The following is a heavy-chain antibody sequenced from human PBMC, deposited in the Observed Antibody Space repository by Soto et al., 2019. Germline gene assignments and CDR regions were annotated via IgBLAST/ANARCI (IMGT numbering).Heavy chain of an antibody. CDR1: GFTFSSYA. Sequence: QVQLVESGGGVVQPGRSLRLSCAASGFTFSSYAMHWVRQAPGKGLEWVAVISYDGSNKYYADSVKGRFTISRDNSKNTLYLQMNSLRAEDTAVYYCARDCYETDAEYFQHWGQGTLVTVSS. J-gene: IGHJ1*01. D-gene: IGHD2-2*01. CDR2: ISYDGSNK. V-gene: IGHV3-30-3*01. CDR3: ARDCYETDAEYFQH.